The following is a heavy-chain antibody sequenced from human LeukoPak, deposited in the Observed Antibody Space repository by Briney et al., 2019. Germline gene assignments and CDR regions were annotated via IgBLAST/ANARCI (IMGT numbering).Heavy chain of an antibody. CDR3: ARGHTAVTRHFDF. CDR1: GFIFRNYW. CDR2: ISSGSSAI. D-gene: IGHD4-17*01. V-gene: IGHV3-21*01. Sequence: GGSLRLSCAASGFIFRNYWMSWVRQAPGKGLEWVSIISSGSSAIFSADALKGRFTISRDDAKNLLYLDMNSLRAEDTAVYYCARGHTAVTRHFDFWGQGTLVTVSS. J-gene: IGHJ4*02.